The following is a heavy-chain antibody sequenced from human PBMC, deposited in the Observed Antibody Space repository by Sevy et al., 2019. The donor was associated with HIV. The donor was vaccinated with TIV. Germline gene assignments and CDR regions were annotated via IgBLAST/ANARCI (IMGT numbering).Heavy chain of an antibody. D-gene: IGHD5-18*01. Sequence: GGSLRLSCAASGFTFSSYGMHWVRQAPGKGLEWVAFIRYDGSNKYYADSVKGRFTISRDNSKNTLYLQMNSLRAEDTAVYYCAKEAFPSLDTKATPDYWGQGTLVTVSS. V-gene: IGHV3-30*02. J-gene: IGHJ4*02. CDR2: IRYDGSNK. CDR1: GFTFSSYG. CDR3: AKEAFPSLDTKATPDY.